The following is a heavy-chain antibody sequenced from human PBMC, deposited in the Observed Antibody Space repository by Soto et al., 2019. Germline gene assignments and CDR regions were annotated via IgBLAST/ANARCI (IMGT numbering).Heavy chain of an antibody. J-gene: IGHJ4*02. D-gene: IGHD4-17*01. CDR2: IYWDDDK. V-gene: IGHV2-5*02. CDR3: APRHRTVYFDY. CDR1: GFSLSTSGVG. Sequence: QITLKESGPTLVKPTQTLTLTCTFSGFSLSTSGVGVGWIRQPPGKALEWLALIYWDDDKRYSPSLKSRLTIHEDNSKNQVVLTMTNMDPVDTATYYCAPRHRTVYFDYWGQGTLVTVSS.